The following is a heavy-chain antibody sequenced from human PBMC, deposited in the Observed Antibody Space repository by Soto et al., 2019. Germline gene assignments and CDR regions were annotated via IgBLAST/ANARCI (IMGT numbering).Heavy chain of an antibody. V-gene: IGHV4-34*01. D-gene: IGHD3-10*01. CDR1: GGSFSGYY. CDR3: GREGRYYGSGSYYPRRYYYYMDV. Sequence: SETLSLTCAVYGGSFSGYYWSWIRQPPGKGLEWIGEINHSGSTNYNPSLKSRVTISVDTSKNQFSLKLSSVTAADTAVYYCGREGRYYGSGSYYPRRYYYYMDVWGKGTTVTVSS. CDR2: INHSGST. J-gene: IGHJ6*03.